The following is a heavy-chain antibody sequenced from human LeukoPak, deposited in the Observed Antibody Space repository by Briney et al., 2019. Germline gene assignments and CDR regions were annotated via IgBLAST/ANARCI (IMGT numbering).Heavy chain of an antibody. CDR2: IYPRNGST. CDR1: GYTFTSNY. J-gene: IGHJ4*02. Sequence: ASVKVSCKASGYTFTSNYIHWVRQAPGQGLEWMGMIYPRNGSTSYAQKFQGRVTVTRDTSTSTVHMELSGLRSEDTAVYYCARDQEGFDYWGQGTLVTVSS. CDR3: ARDQEGFDY. V-gene: IGHV1-46*01.